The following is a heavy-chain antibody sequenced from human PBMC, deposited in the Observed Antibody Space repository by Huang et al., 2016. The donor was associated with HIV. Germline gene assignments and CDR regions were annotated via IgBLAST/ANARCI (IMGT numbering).Heavy chain of an antibody. J-gene: IGHJ3*02. CDR2: ISYDGNDK. D-gene: IGHD3-10*01. CDR1: GFTLSDYA. V-gene: IGHV3-30-3*01. Sequence: QVQLVESGGGVVQPGRSLRLSCAASGFTLSDYAIHGVRQAQGKGLEWGALISYDGNDKLYSDSVRGRFTISRDNFNNTLYLQMNSLRHEDTALYYCARFGKRLPMLRGEDVIGDIWGQGTMVIVSS. CDR3: ARFGKRLPMLRGEDVIGDI.